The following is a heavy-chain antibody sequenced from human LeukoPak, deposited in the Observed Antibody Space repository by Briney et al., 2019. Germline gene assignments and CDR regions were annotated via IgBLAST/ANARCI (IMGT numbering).Heavy chain of an antibody. CDR1: GYTFTGYY. Sequence: ASVKVSCKASGYTFTGYYMHWVRQAPGQGLEWMGWISAYNGNTNYAQKLQGRVTMTTDTSTSTAYMELRSLRSDDTAVYYCARAEKYYYDSSGYYSSDYWGQGTLVTVSS. J-gene: IGHJ4*02. V-gene: IGHV1-18*04. CDR3: ARAEKYYYDSSGYYSSDY. D-gene: IGHD3-22*01. CDR2: ISAYNGNT.